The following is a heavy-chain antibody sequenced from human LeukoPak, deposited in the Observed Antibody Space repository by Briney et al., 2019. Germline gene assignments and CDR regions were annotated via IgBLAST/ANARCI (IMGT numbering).Heavy chain of an antibody. D-gene: IGHD1-1*01. CDR1: GVSINRFY. CDR3: VQTTGWPGFDY. V-gene: IGHV4-4*09. CDR2: IYSGVPT. Sequence: SETLSLTCTTSGVSINRFYWSWVRRPPGKGLEWIGNIYSGVPTYFNPSLKSRVTISVDSSKNQFSLNLTSVTAADTAMYYCVQTTGWPGFDYWGQGILVTVSS. J-gene: IGHJ4*02.